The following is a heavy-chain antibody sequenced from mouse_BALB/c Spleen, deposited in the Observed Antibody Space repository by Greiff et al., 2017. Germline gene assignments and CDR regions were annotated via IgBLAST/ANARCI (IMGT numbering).Heavy chain of an antibody. J-gene: IGHJ3*01. V-gene: IGHV5-12-2*01. CDR3: ARHEDYDGFAY. CDR1: GFTFSSYT. CDR2: ISNGGGST. D-gene: IGHD2-4*01. Sequence: EVQRVESGGGLVQPGGSLKLSCAASGFTFSSYTMSWVRQTPEKRLEWVAYISNGGGSTYYPDTVKGRFTSSRDNAKNTLYLQMSSLKSEDTAMYYCARHEDYDGFAYWGQGTLVTVSA.